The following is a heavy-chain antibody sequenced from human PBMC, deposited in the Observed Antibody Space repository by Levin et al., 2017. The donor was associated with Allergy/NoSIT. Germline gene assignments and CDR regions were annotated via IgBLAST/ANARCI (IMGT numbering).Heavy chain of an antibody. V-gene: IGHV4-34*01. D-gene: IGHD5-24*01. Sequence: PSETLSLTCAVYGGSFSDYYWSWIRQPPGKGLEWIGEINHRGSTNYNPSLKSRITISVDTSKNQFSLRLNSVTAADTAVYYCVGREMNYYYGLDVWGQGTTVTVSS. CDR1: GGSFSDYY. J-gene: IGHJ6*02. CDR3: VGREMNYYYGLDV. CDR2: INHRGST.